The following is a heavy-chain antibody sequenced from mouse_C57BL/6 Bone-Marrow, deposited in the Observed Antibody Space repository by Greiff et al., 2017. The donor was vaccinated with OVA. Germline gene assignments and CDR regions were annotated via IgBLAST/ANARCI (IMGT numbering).Heavy chain of an antibody. J-gene: IGHJ4*01. Sequence: LQESGPELVKPGASVKISCKASGYSFTDYNMNWVKQSNGKSLEWIGVINPNYGTTSYNQKFKGKATLTVDQSSSTAYMQLNSLTSEDSAVYYCASRYYGYVYYAMDYWGQGTSVTVSS. CDR1: GYSFTDYN. V-gene: IGHV1-39*01. CDR3: ASRYYGYVYYAMDY. CDR2: INPNYGTT. D-gene: IGHD2-2*01.